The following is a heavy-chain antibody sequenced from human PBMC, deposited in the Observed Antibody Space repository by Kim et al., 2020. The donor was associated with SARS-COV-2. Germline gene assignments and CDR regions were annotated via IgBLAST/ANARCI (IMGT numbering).Heavy chain of an antibody. J-gene: IGHJ2*01. CDR1: GFRLSVFW. D-gene: IGHD1-1*01. CDR2: IKQDEGEK. V-gene: IGHV3-7*01. Sequence: GGSLRLSCAASGFRLSVFWMTWVRQSPGKGLEWVANIKQDEGEKYYGDSVKGRFTISRDNVKNFLYLQMNDLRDEDTAVYYCARPRMTTFGYHDLWGRGT. CDR3: ARPRMTTFGYHDL.